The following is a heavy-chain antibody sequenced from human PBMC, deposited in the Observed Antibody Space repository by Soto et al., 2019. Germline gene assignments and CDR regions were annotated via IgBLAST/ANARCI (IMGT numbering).Heavy chain of an antibody. Sequence: QVQLVQSGAEVKKPGASVKVSCKASGYTFTSNGISWVRQARGQGLEWMGWISAYNGNTHYAQEIQGRVTMTTDTSTSTAHMELRSLRSDDTAVYYCARDPTWFGGEYYHYGMDVWGQGTTVTVSS. J-gene: IGHJ6*02. CDR1: GYTFTSNG. D-gene: IGHD3-10*01. CDR2: ISAYNGNT. CDR3: ARDPTWFGGEYYHYGMDV. V-gene: IGHV1-18*01.